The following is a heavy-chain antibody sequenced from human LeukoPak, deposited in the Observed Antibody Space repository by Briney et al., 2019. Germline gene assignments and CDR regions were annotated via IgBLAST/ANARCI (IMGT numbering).Heavy chain of an antibody. Sequence: ASVKVSCKASGYTFTTYDITWVRQAPGQGLEWMGWISGYNANRNHAQKLQGRVTMTKDTSTSTAYMELRSLRSDDTAVYYCARAAYGIVVVPAAMYYGMDVWGQGTTVTVSS. CDR1: GYTFTTYD. CDR2: ISGYNANR. CDR3: ARAAYGIVVVPAAMYYGMDV. D-gene: IGHD2-2*01. J-gene: IGHJ6*02. V-gene: IGHV1-18*01.